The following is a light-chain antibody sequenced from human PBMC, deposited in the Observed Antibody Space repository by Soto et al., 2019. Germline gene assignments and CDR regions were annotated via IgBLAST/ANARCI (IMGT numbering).Light chain of an antibody. CDR1: SGHSSYA. CDR2: LNSYGSH. J-gene: IGLJ2*01. CDR3: QTWGTGIQV. V-gene: IGLV4-69*01. Sequence: QPVLTQSPSASASLGASVTLTCTLSSGHSSYAIAWHQQQPEKGPRYLMKLNSYGSHSKGDGIPDRFSGSSSGAERYLTISSLQSEDEADYYCQTWGTGIQVFGGGTKLTVL.